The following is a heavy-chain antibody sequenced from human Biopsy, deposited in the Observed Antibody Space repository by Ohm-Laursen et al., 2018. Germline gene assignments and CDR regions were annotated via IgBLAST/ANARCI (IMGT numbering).Heavy chain of an antibody. J-gene: IGHJ6*02. CDR1: GSSFSDYH. CDR3: ARDTRWSPYGMDV. Sequence: SLRLSCTASGSSFSDYHMRWIRRAPGRGLEWVSYISGGGTIYYGDSMKWRVTISRDNAKNSLYLQMHSLRAEDTAVYYCARDTRWSPYGMDVWGQGTTVTVSS. D-gene: IGHD4-23*01. CDR2: ISGGGTI. V-gene: IGHV3-11*01.